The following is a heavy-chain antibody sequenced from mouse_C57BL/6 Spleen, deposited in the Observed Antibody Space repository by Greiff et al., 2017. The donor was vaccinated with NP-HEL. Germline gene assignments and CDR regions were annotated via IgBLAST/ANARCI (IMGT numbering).Heavy chain of an antibody. J-gene: IGHJ2*01. CDR3: ASAGDFDY. CDR1: GYTFTSYW. V-gene: IGHV1-53*01. CDR2: INPSNGGT. Sequence: VQLQQPGTDLVKPGASVKLSCKASGYTFTSYWMHWVKQRPGQGLEWIGNINPSNGGTNYTDTFKSQATLTGDKSSSTAYMQLSSLTSEGAAVYYCASAGDFDYWGQGTTLTVSS.